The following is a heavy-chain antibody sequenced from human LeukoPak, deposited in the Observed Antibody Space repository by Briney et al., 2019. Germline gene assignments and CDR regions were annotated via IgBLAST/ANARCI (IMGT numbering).Heavy chain of an antibody. Sequence: SETLSLTCALSGGSIYSSNWWGWVRQPPGKGLGWIGEIYLRVSTIYNPSLKSRDTKSVDKSKNQLPLKLSSVTSADRAVFYVAIVPWLRFSYSFVYWGERNLGT. V-gene: IGHV4-4*02. CDR3: AIVPWLRFSYSFVY. CDR2: IYLRVST. CDR1: GGSIYSSNW. J-gene: IGHJ4*02. D-gene: IGHD5-12*01.